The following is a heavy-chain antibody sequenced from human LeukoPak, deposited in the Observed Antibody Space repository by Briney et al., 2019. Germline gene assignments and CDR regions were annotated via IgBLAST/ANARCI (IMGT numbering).Heavy chain of an antibody. D-gene: IGHD3-10*01. Sequence: GGSLRHSCAASGFTFSSYSMNWVRQAPGKGLEWVSSISSSSSYIYYADSVKGRFTISRDNAKNSLYLQMNSLRAEDTAVYYCARSVPSMVRGVSYYMDVWGKGTTVTVSS. CDR3: ARSVPSMVRGVSYYMDV. CDR2: ISSSSSYI. CDR1: GFTFSSYS. J-gene: IGHJ6*03. V-gene: IGHV3-21*01.